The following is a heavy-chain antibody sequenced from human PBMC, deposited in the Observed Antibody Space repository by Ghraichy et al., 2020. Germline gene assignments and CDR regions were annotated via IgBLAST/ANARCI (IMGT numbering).Heavy chain of an antibody. Sequence: GGSLRLSCAASGFTFSSYGMHWVRQAPGKGLEWVAFIRYDGSNKYYADSVKGRFTISRDNSKNTLYLQMNSLRAEDTAVYYCAKDPSSSGWYRRFDYWGQGTVVTVSS. CDR2: IRYDGSNK. CDR3: AKDPSSSGWYRRFDY. CDR1: GFTFSSYG. D-gene: IGHD6-19*01. V-gene: IGHV3-30*02. J-gene: IGHJ4*02.